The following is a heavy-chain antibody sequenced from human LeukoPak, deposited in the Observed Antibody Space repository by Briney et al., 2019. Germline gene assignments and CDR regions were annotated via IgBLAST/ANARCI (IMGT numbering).Heavy chain of an antibody. Sequence: GGSLRLSCAASGFTVSSNYMSWVRQAPGKGLEWVSVIYSGGSTYYADSVKGRFTISRDNSKNTLYLQMNSLRAEDTAVFYCAKDGSGTYYKFHFDYWGQGALVTVSS. V-gene: IGHV3-53*01. CDR3: AKDGSGTYYKFHFDY. D-gene: IGHD1-26*01. J-gene: IGHJ4*02. CDR2: IYSGGST. CDR1: GFTVSSNY.